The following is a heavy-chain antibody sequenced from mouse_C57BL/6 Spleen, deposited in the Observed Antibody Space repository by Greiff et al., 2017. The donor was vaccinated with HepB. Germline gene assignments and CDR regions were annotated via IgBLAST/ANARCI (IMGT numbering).Heavy chain of an antibody. V-gene: IGHV5-4*01. Sequence: EVQRVESGGGLVKPGGSLKLSCAASGFTFSSYAMSWVRQTPEKRLEWVATISDGGSYTYYPDNVKGRFTISRDNAKNNLYLQMSHLKSEDTAMYYCARAVVAHFDYWGQGTTLTVSS. CDR3: ARAVVAHFDY. CDR2: ISDGGSYT. J-gene: IGHJ2*01. CDR1: GFTFSSYA. D-gene: IGHD1-1*01.